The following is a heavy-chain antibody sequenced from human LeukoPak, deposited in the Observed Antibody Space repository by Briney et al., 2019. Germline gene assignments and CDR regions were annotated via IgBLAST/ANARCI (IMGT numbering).Heavy chain of an antibody. V-gene: IGHV4-31*03. J-gene: IGHJ4*02. CDR1: GGSISRGGYY. CDR3: ARFGEFSAPFDY. D-gene: IGHD3-10*01. CDR2: IYYSGST. Sequence: PSETLSLTCTVSGGSISRGGYYWSWIRQHPGKGLEWIGYIYYSGSTYYNPSLKSRVTISVDTSKNQFSLKLSSVTAADTAVYYCARFGEFSAPFDYWGQGTLVTVSS.